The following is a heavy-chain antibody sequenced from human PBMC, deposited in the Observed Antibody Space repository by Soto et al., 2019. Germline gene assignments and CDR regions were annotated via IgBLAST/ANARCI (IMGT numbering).Heavy chain of an antibody. Sequence: GASVKVSCKASGYTFTSYGISWVRQAPGQGLEWMGWISAYNGNTNYAQKLRGRVTMTTDTSTSTAYMELRSLRSDDTAVYYCARDPGIVVYYYYYGMDVWGQGTTVTVSS. CDR3: ARDPGIVVYYYYYGMDV. J-gene: IGHJ6*02. V-gene: IGHV1-18*04. CDR1: GYTFTSYG. D-gene: IGHD3-22*01. CDR2: ISAYNGNT.